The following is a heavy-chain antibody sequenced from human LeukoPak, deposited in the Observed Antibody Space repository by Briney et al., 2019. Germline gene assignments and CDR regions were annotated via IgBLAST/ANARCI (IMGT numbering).Heavy chain of an antibody. Sequence: GASVKVSCKTSGYTFTTYHINWVRQATGQGLEWLGWMNPYNGDRGYAQKFQGRLSITSDTSISTAYMELSSLKSDDTAIYFCARTTSLTASGYDCRGQGTLVTVSS. CDR3: ARTTSLTASGYDC. J-gene: IGHJ4*02. CDR2: MNPYNGDR. D-gene: IGHD4-17*01. CDR1: GYTFTTYH. V-gene: IGHV1-8*03.